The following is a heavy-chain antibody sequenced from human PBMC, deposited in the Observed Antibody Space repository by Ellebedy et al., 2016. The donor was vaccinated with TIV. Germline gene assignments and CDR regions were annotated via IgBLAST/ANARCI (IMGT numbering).Heavy chain of an antibody. CDR2: FYYSWIT. Sequence: MPSETLSLTCTVSGASSSAYWWSWIRQPPGKGLEWIGYFYYSWITHYNPSLKSRVTISVDTAKNPFSLKLRSVTSADTALYYCAICFGSRDYGIDVWGQGTTVIVS. V-gene: IGHV4-59*08. CDR3: AICFGSRDYGIDV. D-gene: IGHD2-21*01. CDR1: GASSSAYW. J-gene: IGHJ6*02.